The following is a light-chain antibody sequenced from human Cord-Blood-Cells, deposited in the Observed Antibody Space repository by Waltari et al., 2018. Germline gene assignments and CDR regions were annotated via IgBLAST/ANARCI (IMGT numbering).Light chain of an antibody. J-gene: IGLJ2*01. CDR1: SRDVGGYNY. Sequence: QSALTQPASVSRSLGQSITISCTGTSRDVGGYNYVPWYQQHPGKPPNLMIYDDRNRPSGVSNRFSGSKSGNTASLTISGLQAEDESDYYCSSYTSSSTLVVFGGGTRLTVL. CDR3: SSYTSSSTLVV. CDR2: DDR. V-gene: IGLV2-14*01.